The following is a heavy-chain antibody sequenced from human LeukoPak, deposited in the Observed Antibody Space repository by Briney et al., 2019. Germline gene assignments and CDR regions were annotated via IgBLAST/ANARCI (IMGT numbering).Heavy chain of an antibody. V-gene: IGHV4-61*02. J-gene: IGHJ6*02. CDR1: GGSISSGSYY. CDR2: IYTTGST. D-gene: IGHD3-16*01. Sequence: SQTLSLTCTVSGGSISSGSYYWSWIRQPAGKGLEWIGRIYTTGSTNFNPSHKSIVTILVDTSKNQFSLKLSSVTAADTAVYYCARGPPSYHYVWGRVPNYYGMEVWGQGTTVTVFS. CDR3: ARGPPSYHYVWGRVPNYYGMEV.